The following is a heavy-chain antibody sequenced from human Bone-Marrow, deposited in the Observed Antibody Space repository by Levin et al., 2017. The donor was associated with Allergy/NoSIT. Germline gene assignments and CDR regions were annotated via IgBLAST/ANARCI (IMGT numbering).Heavy chain of an antibody. Sequence: PSQTLSLTCTVSAGSMTNHYWSWIRQPPGKALEWIGYMYYSGTTNYNPSLKSRVTIFQETSRNQFSLHLRSVTAADTAVYYCARAHSGTYSNPFDFWGQGTVVTVSS. J-gene: IGHJ4*02. CDR2: MYYSGTT. CDR3: ARAHSGTYSNPFDF. V-gene: IGHV4-59*11. D-gene: IGHD1-26*01. CDR1: AGSMTNHY.